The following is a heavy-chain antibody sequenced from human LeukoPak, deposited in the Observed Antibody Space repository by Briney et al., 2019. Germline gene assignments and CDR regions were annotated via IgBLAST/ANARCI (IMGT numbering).Heavy chain of an antibody. Sequence: GGSLRLSCAASGFTLGSYAMSWVRQAPGKGLEWVSAISDTGNTYHADSVKGRFTISRDSSKNTLFLQMNRLRPEDAAVYYCAKAPVTTCRGAFCYPFDYWGLGTLVTASS. D-gene: IGHD2-15*01. J-gene: IGHJ4*02. CDR3: AKAPVTTCRGAFCYPFDY. CDR2: ISDTGNT. CDR1: GFTLGSYA. V-gene: IGHV3-23*01.